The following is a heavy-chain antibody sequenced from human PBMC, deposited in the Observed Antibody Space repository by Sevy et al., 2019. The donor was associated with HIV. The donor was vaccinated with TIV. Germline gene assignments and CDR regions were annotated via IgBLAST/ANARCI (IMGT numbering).Heavy chain of an antibody. D-gene: IGHD2-15*01. J-gene: IGHJ4*02. Sequence: GGCLRLSCTTSGFTFDDYAMSWFRQAPGKGLERVAFIRRKSYEAYGGTTDYAASVQGRFIISRDDSKSIAYLQMNSLKTEDTAVYYCTRCLPTTDTPEYYFDYWGQGTMVTVSS. CDR1: GFTFDDYA. V-gene: IGHV3-49*03. CDR2: IRRKSYEAYGGTT. CDR3: TRCLPTTDTPEYYFDY.